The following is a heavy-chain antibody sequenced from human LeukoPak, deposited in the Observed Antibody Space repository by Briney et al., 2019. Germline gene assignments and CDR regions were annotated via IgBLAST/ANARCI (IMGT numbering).Heavy chain of an antibody. CDR2: ISSSSSYI. CDR1: GFTFSSYS. Sequence: GGSLRLSCAASGFTFSSYSMNWVRQAPGKGLEWVSSISSSSSYIYYADSVKGRFIISIDNAKKSLYLPMNRLRAEDTAVYYCARVGDTAMVIPFDYWGQGTLVTVSS. CDR3: ARVGDTAMVIPFDY. J-gene: IGHJ4*02. V-gene: IGHV3-21*01. D-gene: IGHD5-18*01.